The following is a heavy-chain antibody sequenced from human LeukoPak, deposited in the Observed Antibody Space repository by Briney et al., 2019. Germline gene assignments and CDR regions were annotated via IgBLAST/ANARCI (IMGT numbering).Heavy chain of an antibody. Sequence: GGSLRLSCAASGFTFSSYWMHWVRHAPGKGLVWVSRINSDGSSTSYADSVKGRFTISRDNSKNTLYLQMNSLRAEDTAVYYCAKDYSIKRGFDYWGQGTLVTVSS. V-gene: IGHV3-74*01. CDR1: GFTFSSYW. J-gene: IGHJ4*02. CDR3: AKDYSIKRGFDY. D-gene: IGHD4-11*01. CDR2: INSDGSST.